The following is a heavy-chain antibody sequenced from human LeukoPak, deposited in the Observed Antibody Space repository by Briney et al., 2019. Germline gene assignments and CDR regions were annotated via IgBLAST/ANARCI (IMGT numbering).Heavy chain of an antibody. CDR1: GFTFSSYA. J-gene: IGHJ4*02. CDR3: AKEYYYDSSGYSNFDY. V-gene: IGHV3-23*01. Sequence: GGSLRLSCAASGFTFSSYAMSWVRQAPGKGLEWVSAISGSGGSTYYADSVKGRFTISRDNSKNTLYLQMNSLRAEGTAVYYCAKEYYYDSSGYSNFDYWGQGTLVTVSS. D-gene: IGHD3-22*01. CDR2: ISGSGGST.